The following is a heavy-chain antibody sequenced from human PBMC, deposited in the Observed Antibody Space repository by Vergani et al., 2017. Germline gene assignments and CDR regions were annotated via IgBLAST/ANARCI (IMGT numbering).Heavy chain of an antibody. D-gene: IGHD1-26*01. V-gene: IGHV1-18*01. Sequence: QVQLVQSGTEVKKPGASVKVSCKASGYTFTTYGISWVRQAPGQGLEWMGWISASNGNTNYAQKLLGRVTMTTDRSTSTAYMELRSLRSDETAVYYCARGRPKIEGVTSNWFDPWGQGTLVTVSS. CDR1: GYTFTTYG. CDR3: ARGRPKIEGVTSNWFDP. CDR2: ISASNGNT. J-gene: IGHJ5*02.